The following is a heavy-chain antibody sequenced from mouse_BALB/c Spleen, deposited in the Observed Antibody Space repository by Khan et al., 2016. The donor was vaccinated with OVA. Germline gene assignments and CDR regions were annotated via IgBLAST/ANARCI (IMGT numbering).Heavy chain of an antibody. CDR1: FSSLTSDSA. V-gene: IGHV3-2*02. Sequence: APLHYSLPFLFQPSHSLSLTFPFPFSSLTSDSAFPFLLPFPLHQPYLMGYISYSFLTIYNPSLKSRLSITRDTSKNQFFLQLNSVTTEDTATYYCARSVTITTVVATDFDYWGQGTTLTVSS. D-gene: IGHD1-1*01. J-gene: IGHJ2*01. CDR3: ARSVTITTVVATDFDY. CDR2: ISYSFLT.